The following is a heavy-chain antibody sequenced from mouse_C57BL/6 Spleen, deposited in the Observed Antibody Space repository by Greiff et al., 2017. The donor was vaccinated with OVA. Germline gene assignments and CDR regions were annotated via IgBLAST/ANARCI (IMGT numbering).Heavy chain of an antibody. Sequence: EVQLQQSVAELVRPGASVKLSCTASGFTFTNSYMHWVKQRPGQGLEWIGRIYPANGSTKYTPKFKGKATFTADTSSNTAYLQLSSLTSEDAAIYYCARGKDYDNFAGFAYWGQGTLVTVSA. CDR2: IYPANGST. J-gene: IGHJ3*01. CDR3: ARGKDYDNFAGFAY. V-gene: IGHV14-3*01. CDR1: GFTFTNSY. D-gene: IGHD2-1*01.